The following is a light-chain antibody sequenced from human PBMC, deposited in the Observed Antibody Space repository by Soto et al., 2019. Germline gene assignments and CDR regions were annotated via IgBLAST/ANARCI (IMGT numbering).Light chain of an antibody. CDR1: QSVSSN. V-gene: IGKV3-15*01. CDR2: GVS. J-gene: IGKJ1*01. Sequence: EIVMTQSPATLSVSPGERATLSCRASQSVSSNLAWYQQNPGQAPRLLMYGVSTRAPGIPARFSGSGSGTEFTLTISSLRSEDFAVYYCQQYDNWPGTFGQGTKVEIK. CDR3: QQYDNWPGT.